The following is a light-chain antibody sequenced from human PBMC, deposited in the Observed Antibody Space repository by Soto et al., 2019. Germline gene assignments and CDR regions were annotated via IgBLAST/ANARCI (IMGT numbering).Light chain of an antibody. Sequence: QSVLTQPPSVSGAPGQRVTISCTGSSSNIGAGYDVHWYQQLPGTAPKLLIYGNSNRPSGVPDRFSGSKSGTSASLAITGLQAEDEADYYCQSYDSSLSGSEMVFGGGTQLTVL. J-gene: IGLJ2*01. CDR2: GNS. CDR3: QSYDSSLSGSEMV. V-gene: IGLV1-40*01. CDR1: SSNIGAGYD.